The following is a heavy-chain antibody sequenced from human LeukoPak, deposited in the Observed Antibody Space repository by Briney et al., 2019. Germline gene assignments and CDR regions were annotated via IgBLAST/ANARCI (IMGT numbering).Heavy chain of an antibody. CDR1: GFTFSNAW. J-gene: IGHJ4*02. CDR2: IKSKTDGGTT. Sequence: GGSLRLSCAASGFTFSNAWMSWVRQAPGKGLEWVGRIKSKTDGGTTDYAAPVKGRFTISRDDSKNTLYLQMNSLKTEDTAVYYCTTGGTHCSSTSCYTRVRLPIDHWGQGTLVTVSS. V-gene: IGHV3-15*01. D-gene: IGHD2-2*02. CDR3: TTGGTHCSSTSCYTRVRLPIDH.